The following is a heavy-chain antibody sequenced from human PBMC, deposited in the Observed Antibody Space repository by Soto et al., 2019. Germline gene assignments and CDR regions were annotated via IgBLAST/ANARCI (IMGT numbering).Heavy chain of an antibody. CDR1: GFTFSSYA. CDR2: ISYDGSNK. D-gene: IGHD3-22*01. V-gene: IGHV3-30-3*01. CDR3: ARVPGHSSGYYFDY. J-gene: IGHJ4*02. Sequence: GGSLRLSCAASGFTFSSYAMHWVRQAPGKGLEWVAVISYDGSNKYYADSVKGRFTISRDNSKNTLYLQMNSLRAEDTAVYYCARVPGHSSGYYFDYWGRGTLVTVSS.